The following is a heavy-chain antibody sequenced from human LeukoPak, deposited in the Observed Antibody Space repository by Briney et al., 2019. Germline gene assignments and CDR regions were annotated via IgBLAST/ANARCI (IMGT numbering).Heavy chain of an antibody. CDR1: GYTFTSYG. CDR2: ISAYNGNT. CDR3: ARGGRGLLWFGELLHDTYYFDY. J-gene: IGHJ4*02. V-gene: IGHV1-18*01. D-gene: IGHD3-10*01. Sequence: ASVKVSCKASGYTFTSYGISWVRQAPGQGLEWMGWISAYNGNTNYTQKLQGRVTMTTDTSTSTAYMELRSLRSDDTAVYYCARGGRGLLWFGELLHDTYYFDYWSQGTLVTVSS.